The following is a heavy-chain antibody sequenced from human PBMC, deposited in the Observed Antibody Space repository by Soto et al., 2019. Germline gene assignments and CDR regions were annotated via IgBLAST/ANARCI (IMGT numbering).Heavy chain of an antibody. Sequence: QPGGSLRLSCAASGFTFSSYEMNWVRQAPGKGLEWVSYISSSGSTIYYADSVKGRFTISRDNAKNSLYLQMNSLRAEDTAVYYCARGKLRFLEWLPPNYYYYGMDVWGQGTTVTVSS. CDR2: ISSSGSTI. CDR3: ARGKLRFLEWLPPNYYYYGMDV. CDR1: GFTFSSYE. V-gene: IGHV3-48*03. D-gene: IGHD3-3*01. J-gene: IGHJ6*02.